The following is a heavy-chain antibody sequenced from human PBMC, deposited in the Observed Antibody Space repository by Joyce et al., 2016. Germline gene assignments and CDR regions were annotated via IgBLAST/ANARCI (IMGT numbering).Heavy chain of an antibody. CDR3: ARGKYTAFDI. Sequence: QVQLQQSGPGLVKPSQTLSLTCAISGYSVAHNVVGWNWPRQSPTSGLEWLGRIYSMSTNYAVSVQGRITINSDASKNQFSLQLNSVTPEDAAVYYCARGKYTAFDIWGQGTRVTVSS. CDR1: GYSVAHNVVG. J-gene: IGHJ3*02. D-gene: IGHD3-10*01. CDR2: IYSMST. V-gene: IGHV6-1*01.